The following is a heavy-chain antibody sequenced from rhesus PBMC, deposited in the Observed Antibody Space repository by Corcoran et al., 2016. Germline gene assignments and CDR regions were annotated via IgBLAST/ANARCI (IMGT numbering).Heavy chain of an antibody. CDR2: IIGSSGTT. J-gene: IGHJ4*01. Sequence: QVQLQESGPGLVKPSETLSLTCAVSGGSISSSNWWSWFRQPLGKGLEWIGYIIGSSGTTHYNPSLKSRVTISTDTSKNQFSLKLSSVTAADTAVYYCARGIAATTLDYWGQGVLVTVSS. CDR1: GGSISSSNW. V-gene: IGHV4-65*01. CDR3: ARGIAATTLDY. D-gene: IGHD6-43*01.